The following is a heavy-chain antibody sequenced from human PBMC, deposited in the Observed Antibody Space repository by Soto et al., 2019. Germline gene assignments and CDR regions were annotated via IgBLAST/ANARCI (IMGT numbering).Heavy chain of an antibody. Sequence: PSETMSLTCAVYGGSFSGYKWSWVRQAPGKGLEWIGEINHSGSTKNSPSLESRVTISVDASKNQFSLKLTSMTAADTAVYYCSRSVQGWTPFDYWGQGTLVTVSS. D-gene: IGHD1-1*01. J-gene: IGHJ4*02. V-gene: IGHV4-34*01. CDR3: SRSVQGWTPFDY. CDR1: GGSFSGYK. CDR2: INHSGST.